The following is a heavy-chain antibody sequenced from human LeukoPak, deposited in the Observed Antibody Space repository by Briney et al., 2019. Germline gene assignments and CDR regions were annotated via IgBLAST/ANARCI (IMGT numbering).Heavy chain of an antibody. Sequence: PSETLSLTCTVSGGSLSSYYWSWIRQPPGKGLEWIGYISYTGRTNYNPSLKSRVSISVDTTKSHFTLRLSSVTAADTAVYYCARGRWLQYYFDYWGQGTLVTVSS. D-gene: IGHD5-24*01. J-gene: IGHJ4*02. CDR2: ISYTGRT. CDR1: GGSLSSYY. V-gene: IGHV4-59*01. CDR3: ARGRWLQYYFDY.